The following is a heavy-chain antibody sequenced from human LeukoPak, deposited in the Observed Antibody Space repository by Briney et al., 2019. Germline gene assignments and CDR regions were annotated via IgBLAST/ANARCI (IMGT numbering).Heavy chain of an antibody. V-gene: IGHV4-39*01. CDR3: ARHERGWELPFVRY. CDR1: GGSISSSSYY. Sequence: PSETLSLTCTVSGGSISSSSYYWGWIRQPPGKGLEWIGSIYYSGSTYYNPSLKSRVTISVDTSKNQFSLKLSSVTAADTAVYYCARHERGWELPFVRYWGQGTLVTVSS. D-gene: IGHD1-26*01. J-gene: IGHJ4*02. CDR2: IYYSGST.